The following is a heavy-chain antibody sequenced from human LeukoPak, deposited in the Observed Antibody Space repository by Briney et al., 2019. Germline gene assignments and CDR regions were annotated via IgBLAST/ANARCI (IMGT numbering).Heavy chain of an antibody. CDR1: GFTFGSYW. J-gene: IGHJ4*02. Sequence: GGSLRLSCAAPGFTFGSYWMSWVRQAPGKGLEWVANIKRDGSEKYYLDSVKGRFTISRDNAKNSLYLQMNSLRAEDTAVYYCASPAKYSDTWYFDYWGQGTLVTVSS. D-gene: IGHD6-6*01. CDR2: IKRDGSEK. CDR3: ASPAKYSDTWYFDY. V-gene: IGHV3-7*01.